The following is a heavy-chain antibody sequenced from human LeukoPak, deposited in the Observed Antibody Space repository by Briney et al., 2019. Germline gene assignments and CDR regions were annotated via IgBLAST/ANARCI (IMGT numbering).Heavy chain of an antibody. J-gene: IGHJ5*02. Sequence: GGSLRLSCAASGFTFSSYEMNWVRQAPGKGLEWLSYISSSGNTVYYADSVKGRFTISRDNAKNSLYLQMNSLRADDTAVYYCARDYYDSSGYLNWFDPWGQGTLVTVS. CDR1: GFTFSSYE. V-gene: IGHV3-48*03. CDR2: ISSSGNTV. D-gene: IGHD3-22*01. CDR3: ARDYYDSSGYLNWFDP.